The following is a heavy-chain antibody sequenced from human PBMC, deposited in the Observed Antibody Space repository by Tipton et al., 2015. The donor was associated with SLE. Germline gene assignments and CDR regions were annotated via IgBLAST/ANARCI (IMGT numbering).Heavy chain of an antibody. CDR2: INPRGDST. D-gene: IGHD3-3*01. V-gene: IGHV1-46*01. CDR1: GYTFSDHY. Sequence: QVQLVQSGTEMKKPGASVKVSCKASGYTFSDHYMHWVRQAPGQGLEWMGMINPRGDSTTYAQKFQGRVTMTGDTSTSTVNMELSSLRSEDTAVYYCARVTTWGQGTLVSVSS. CDR3: ARVTT. J-gene: IGHJ1*01.